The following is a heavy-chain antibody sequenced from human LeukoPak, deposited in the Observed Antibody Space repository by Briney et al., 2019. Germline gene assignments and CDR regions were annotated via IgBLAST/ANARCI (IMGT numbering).Heavy chain of an antibody. V-gene: IGHV1-8*02. Sequence: ASVKASCKASGYTFTGNYIHWVRQAPGQGIEWMGRINPNSGNTGYAQKFQGRVTMTRNTSISTAYMELSSLRSEDTAVYYCARRYYYDSSGCDYWGQGTLVTVSS. CDR3: ARRYYYDSSGCDY. CDR2: INPNSGNT. J-gene: IGHJ4*02. D-gene: IGHD3-22*01. CDR1: GYTFTGNY.